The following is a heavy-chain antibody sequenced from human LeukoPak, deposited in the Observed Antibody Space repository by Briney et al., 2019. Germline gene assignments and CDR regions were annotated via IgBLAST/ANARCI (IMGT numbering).Heavy chain of an antibody. J-gene: IGHJ2*01. V-gene: IGHV1-2*02. CDR2: INPNSGGT. Sequence: ASVKVSCKASEYTFTGYYMHWVRQAPGQGLEWMGWINPNSGGTHYAPKFQGRVTMTRDTSISTAYMELSRLRSADTAVYYCARGPYVPFPNWYFDLWGRGTLVTVSS. CDR3: ARGPYVPFPNWYFDL. CDR1: EYTFTGYY. D-gene: IGHD3-10*02.